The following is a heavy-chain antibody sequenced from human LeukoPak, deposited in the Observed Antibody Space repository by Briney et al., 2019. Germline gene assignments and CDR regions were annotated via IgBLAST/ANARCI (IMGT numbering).Heavy chain of an antibody. Sequence: GRSLRLSCAASGFTFSSYAMHWVRQAPGKGLEWVAVISYDGSNKYYADSVKGRFTISRDNSKNTLYLQMNSLRAEDTAVYYCALSSGWSMPFDYWGQGTLVTVSS. CDR2: ISYDGSNK. V-gene: IGHV3-30*04. D-gene: IGHD6-19*01. J-gene: IGHJ4*02. CDR1: GFTFSSYA. CDR3: ALSSGWSMPFDY.